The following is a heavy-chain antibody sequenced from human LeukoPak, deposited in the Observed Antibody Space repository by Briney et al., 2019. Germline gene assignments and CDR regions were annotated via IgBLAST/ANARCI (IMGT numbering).Heavy chain of an antibody. V-gene: IGHV3-21*01. CDR1: GFTFSSYS. CDR3: APKYYYDSSGGDY. J-gene: IGHJ4*02. CDR2: ISSGSSYI. D-gene: IGHD3-22*01. Sequence: GGSLRLSCAASGFTFSSYSMNWVRQAPGKGLEWVSSISSGSSYIYYADSVKGRFTISRDNAKNSLYLQMNSLRAEDTAVYYCAPKYYYDSSGGDYWGQGTLVTVSS.